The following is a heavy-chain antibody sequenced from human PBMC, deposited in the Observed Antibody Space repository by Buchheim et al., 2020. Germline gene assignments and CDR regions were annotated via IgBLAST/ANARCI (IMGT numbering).Heavy chain of an antibody. CDR1: GFTFSSYA. Sequence: QVQLVESGGGVVQPGRSLRVSCAASGFTFSSYAMHWVRQAPGKGLEWVAVISYDGSNKYYADSVKGRFSISRDNSKNTLYLKMNSLRAEDTAVYYCARDASLAIVSTSRNGMDVWGQGTT. V-gene: IGHV3-30-3*01. CDR2: ISYDGSNK. D-gene: IGHD5/OR15-5a*01. CDR3: ARDASLAIVSTSRNGMDV. J-gene: IGHJ6*02.